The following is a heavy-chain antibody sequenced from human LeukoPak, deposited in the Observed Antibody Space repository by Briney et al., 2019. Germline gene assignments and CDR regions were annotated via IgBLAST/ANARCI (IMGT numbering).Heavy chain of an antibody. CDR1: GFIFSSHG. CDR2: ISPSGDIT. Sequence: PGGSLRLSCAASGFIFSSHGMNWVRQAPGKGLEWVSGISPSGDITYYADSVKGRFTISRDNSKNTVYLQMNSLRAEDTAVYYCAKDGGSLGEVRDWGQGTLVTVSS. V-gene: IGHV3-23*01. D-gene: IGHD3-16*01. J-gene: IGHJ4*02. CDR3: AKDGGSLGEVRD.